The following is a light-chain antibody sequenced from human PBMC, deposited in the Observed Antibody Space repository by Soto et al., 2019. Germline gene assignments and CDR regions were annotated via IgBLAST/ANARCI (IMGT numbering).Light chain of an antibody. J-gene: IGKJ1*01. V-gene: IGKV3-15*01. CDR3: QQYNNWPPDMT. CDR2: GAS. Sequence: EIVMAQSTATLSVSPGERATLSCRASQSVGSNLAWYQQKPGQAPRLLIDGASTRATGSPARFSGSGSGTECTLTISSLNSEDFEIYICQQYNNWPPDMTFGPGTKVEIK. CDR1: QSVGSN.